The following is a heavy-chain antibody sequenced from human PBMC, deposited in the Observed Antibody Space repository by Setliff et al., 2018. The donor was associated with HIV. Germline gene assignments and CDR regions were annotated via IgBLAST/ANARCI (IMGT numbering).Heavy chain of an antibody. V-gene: IGHV1-2*02. CDR2: MNPNNGAA. CDR1: GYTFTSYD. Sequence: ASVKVSCKASGYTFTSYDINWVRQATGQGLEWMGWMNPNNGAAEYAPKFQGRVIMTLDTSISTAYLEIPRLTSDDAAVYYCARPRVFDSFDVWGQGTMVTVSS. J-gene: IGHJ3*01. CDR3: ARPRVFDSFDV.